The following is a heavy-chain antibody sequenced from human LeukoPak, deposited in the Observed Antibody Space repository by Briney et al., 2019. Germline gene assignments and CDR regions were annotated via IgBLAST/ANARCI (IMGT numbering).Heavy chain of an antibody. Sequence: GGSLRLSCAASGFTFSSYAMSWVRQAPGKGPEWVSAISHSGGTTYYADSVKGRFTITRDNSKNTLYLQMNSLRAEDTAVYYCAKGKQLSARHYMDVWGKGTTVTVSS. V-gene: IGHV3-23*01. D-gene: IGHD6-6*01. CDR1: GFTFSSYA. J-gene: IGHJ6*03. CDR2: ISHSGGTT. CDR3: AKGKQLSARHYMDV.